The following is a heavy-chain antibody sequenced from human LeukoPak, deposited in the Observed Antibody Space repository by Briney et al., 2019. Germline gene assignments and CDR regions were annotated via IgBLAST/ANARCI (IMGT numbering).Heavy chain of an antibody. CDR3: ARDYGGNKNPYWFDP. J-gene: IGHJ5*02. CDR2: INPSGGST. Sequence: ASVKVSCKATGYTFTRHYIHWIRQAPGQGLEWMGIINPSGGSTSYAQKFQGRVTMTRDTSTSTVYMELSSLRSEDTAVYYCARDYGGNKNPYWFDPWGQGTLVTVSS. V-gene: IGHV1-46*01. CDR1: GYTFTRHY. D-gene: IGHD4-23*01.